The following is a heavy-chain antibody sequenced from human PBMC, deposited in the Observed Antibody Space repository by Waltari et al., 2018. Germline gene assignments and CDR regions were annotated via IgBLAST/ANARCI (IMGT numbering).Heavy chain of an antibody. CDR2: ICYDGSNN. V-gene: IGHV3-33*01. CDR3: ARGREVGAFDYYAMDV. CDR1: GFLFSSYG. Sequence: QVHLVESGGGVVQPGRSLSLSCVASGFLFSSYGMHWVRQAPGNGLEWVAFICYDGSNNYYVDSVKGRFTISRDNSKNTLYLQRNSLRAEDTAVYYCARGREVGAFDYYAMDVWGQGTTVTVSS. D-gene: IGHD1-26*01. J-gene: IGHJ6*02.